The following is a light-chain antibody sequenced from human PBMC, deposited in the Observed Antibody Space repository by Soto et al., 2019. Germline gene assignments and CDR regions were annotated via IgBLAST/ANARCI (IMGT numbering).Light chain of an antibody. Sequence: EIVLTQSPATLSLSPGEIATLSFRASQSVSSYLAWYQQKPGQAPRLLIYDTSTRATGVPARFSGSRSGTEFTLTINSLQSEDFAVYYCQRYNNWPLTFGGGTKVDIK. CDR1: QSVSSY. CDR3: QRYNNWPLT. CDR2: DTS. J-gene: IGKJ4*01. V-gene: IGKV3-15*01.